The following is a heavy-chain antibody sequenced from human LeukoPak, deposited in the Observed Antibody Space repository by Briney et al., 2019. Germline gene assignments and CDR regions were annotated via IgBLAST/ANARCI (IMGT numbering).Heavy chain of an antibody. V-gene: IGHV1-69*06. J-gene: IGHJ4*02. CDR3: ARSRGYSYGDFDY. CDR1: GGTFSSYA. CDR2: IIPIFGTA. D-gene: IGHD5-18*01. Sequence: SVKVSCKASGGTFSSYAISWVRQAPGQGLEWMGGIIPIFGTANYAQKFQGRVTITADKSTSTAYMELSSLRPEDTAVYYCARSRGYSYGDFDYWGQGTLVTVSS.